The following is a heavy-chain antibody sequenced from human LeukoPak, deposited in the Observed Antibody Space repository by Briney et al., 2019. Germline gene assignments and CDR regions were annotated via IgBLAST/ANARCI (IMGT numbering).Heavy chain of an antibody. CDR3: ARAPRGRDGYNPYYFDY. D-gene: IGHD5-24*01. CDR1: GFTVGSNC. V-gene: IGHV3-53*01. CDR2: IYSVGDT. Sequence: GGSLRLSCTASGFTVGSNCMSWVRQAPGKGLEWVSLIYSVGDTYYADSVKGRFTISRDNSKNTLYLQMNSLRAEDTTVYYCARAPRGRDGYNPYYFDYWGQGTLVTVFS. J-gene: IGHJ4*02.